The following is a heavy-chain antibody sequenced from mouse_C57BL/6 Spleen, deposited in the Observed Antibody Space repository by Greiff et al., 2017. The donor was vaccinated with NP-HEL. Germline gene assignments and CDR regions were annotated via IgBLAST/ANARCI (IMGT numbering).Heavy chain of an antibody. CDR3: ARGYGSSYGAMDY. CDR1: GFTFSSYA. D-gene: IGHD1-1*01. V-gene: IGHV5-4*03. CDR2: ISDGGSYT. Sequence: EVKLVESGGGLVKPGGSLKLSCAASGFTFSSYAMSWVRQTPEKRLEWVATISDGGSYTYYPDNVKGRFTISRDNAKNNLYLQMSHLKSEDTAMYYCARGYGSSYGAMDYWGQGTSVTVSS. J-gene: IGHJ4*01.